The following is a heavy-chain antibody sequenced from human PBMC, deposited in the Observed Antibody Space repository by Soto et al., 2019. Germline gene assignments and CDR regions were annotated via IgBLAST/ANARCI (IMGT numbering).Heavy chain of an antibody. CDR2: IIPMLGIA. D-gene: IGHD2-21*01. CDR1: GGTFSTYS. Sequence: QVQLVQSGAEVKKPGSAVKVSCKDSGGTFSTYSMFWVRQAPGQGLEWMGRIIPMLGIANYAQKFQGRVTITSDKWTGTAYMELSSLRSEDTALYYCTIGSWSGEVFDIWGQGTMVTVSS. CDR3: TIGSWSGEVFDI. J-gene: IGHJ3*02. V-gene: IGHV1-69*02.